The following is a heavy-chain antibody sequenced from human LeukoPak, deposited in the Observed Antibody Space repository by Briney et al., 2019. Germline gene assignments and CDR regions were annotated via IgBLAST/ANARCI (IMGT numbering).Heavy chain of an antibody. V-gene: IGHV4-59*01. CDR3: ARGALYYYDSSGYPTGPFDY. CDR1: GGSISSFY. D-gene: IGHD3-22*01. CDR2: IYYSGNT. Sequence: SETLSLTCTLSGGSISSFYWSWIRQSPGKGLEWIGHIYYSGNTKYNPSLESRVSISAETSKKQFSLKLSSVTAADTAVYYCARGALYYYDSSGYPTGPFDYWGQGTLVTVSS. J-gene: IGHJ4*02.